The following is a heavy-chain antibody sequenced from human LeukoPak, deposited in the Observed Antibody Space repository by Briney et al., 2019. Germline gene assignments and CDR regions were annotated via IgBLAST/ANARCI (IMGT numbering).Heavy chain of an antibody. V-gene: IGHV4-39*01. CDR3: ARRAVAGTAAFDI. Sequence: SETLSLTCTVSGGSVNSSDYYWGWIRQPPGKGLEWIGNINYSGRTYYNPSLKSRVTMSVDTSKNQFSLRLNSVTAADTTFYYCARRAVAGTAAFDIWGQGKMVTVSS. J-gene: IGHJ3*02. CDR1: GGSVNSSDYY. D-gene: IGHD6-19*01. CDR2: INYSGRT.